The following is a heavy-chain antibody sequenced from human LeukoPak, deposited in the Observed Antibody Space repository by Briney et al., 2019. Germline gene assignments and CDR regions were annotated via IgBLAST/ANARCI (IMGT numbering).Heavy chain of an antibody. D-gene: IGHD3-10*01. CDR1: GGSISSYY. J-gene: IGHJ6*03. CDR2: IFYSGST. Sequence: PSETLSLTCTVSGGSISSYYWSWIRQPPGKGLEWIGYIFYSGSTNYNPSLKSRVTISVDTSKNQFSLKLSSVTAADTAVYYCARAPGYYGSGSYPNYYYYYYMDVWGKGTTVTVSS. V-gene: IGHV4-59*01. CDR3: ARAPGYYGSGSYPNYYYYYYMDV.